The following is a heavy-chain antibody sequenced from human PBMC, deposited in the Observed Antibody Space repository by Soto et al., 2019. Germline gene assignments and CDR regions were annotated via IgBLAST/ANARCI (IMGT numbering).Heavy chain of an antibody. CDR3: ARNSRSLRYFDL. CDR2: MNPNSGNT. CDR1: EYTFTSYD. J-gene: IGHJ2*01. V-gene: IGHV1-8*01. D-gene: IGHD4-4*01. Sequence: QVQLVQSGAEVKKPGALVKVSCKASEYTFTSYDINWVRQATGQGLEWMGWMNPNSGNTGYAQKFQGRVTMTRNTSISTAYMELSSLRFEDTAVYYCARNSRSLRYFDLWGRGTLVTVSS.